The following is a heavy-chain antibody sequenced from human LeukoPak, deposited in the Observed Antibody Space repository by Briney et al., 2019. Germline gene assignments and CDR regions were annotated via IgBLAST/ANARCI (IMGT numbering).Heavy chain of an antibody. D-gene: IGHD6-19*01. V-gene: IGHV3-66*01. CDR2: IYSGDST. CDR1: GFTVSSNY. CDR3: ARPGSGWPYDLDY. J-gene: IGHJ4*02. Sequence: GGSLRLSCAASGFTVSSNYMSWVRQAPGKGLEWVSVIYSGDSTNYADSVKGRFTISRDNSKNTLYLQLSSLRAEVTAVCYCARPGSGWPYDLDYWGQGTLVPVSS.